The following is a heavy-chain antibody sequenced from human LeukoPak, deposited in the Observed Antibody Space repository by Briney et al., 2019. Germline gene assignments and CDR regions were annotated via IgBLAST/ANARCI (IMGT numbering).Heavy chain of an antibody. CDR3: ARDRCYGNRPVAELQY. CDR1: GFIFGNYS. D-gene: IGHD2/OR15-2a*01. J-gene: IGHJ4*02. Sequence: GGSLRLSCEASGFIFGNYSMNWVRQAPGKGLEWVSSISSDNYYIYYADSLKGRFTVSRDNAKNSLYLQIHSLRAEDTAVYFCARDRCYGNRPVAELQYWGQGTLVTVSS. CDR2: ISSDNYYI. V-gene: IGHV3-21*01.